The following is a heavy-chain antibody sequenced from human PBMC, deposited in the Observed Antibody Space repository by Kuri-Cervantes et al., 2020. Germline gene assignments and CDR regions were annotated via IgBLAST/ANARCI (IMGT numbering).Heavy chain of an antibody. J-gene: IGHJ6*02. D-gene: IGHD1-14*01. Sequence: GGSLRLFCAASGFTFSSYGMHWVRQAPGKGLEWVAVISYDGSNKYYADSVKGRFTISRDNSKNTLYLQMNSLRAEDTAVYYRARSRGIGTQFPYYYYGMDVWGQGTTVTVSS. V-gene: IGHV3-30*03. CDR2: ISYDGSNK. CDR3: ARSRGIGTQFPYYYYGMDV. CDR1: GFTFSSYG.